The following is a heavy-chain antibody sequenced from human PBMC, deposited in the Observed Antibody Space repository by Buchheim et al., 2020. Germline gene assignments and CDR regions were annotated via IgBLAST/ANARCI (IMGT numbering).Heavy chain of an antibody. CDR1: GGSISSYY. V-gene: IGHV4-59*01. CDR3: ARDSEVWVGANSLTGDYGMDV. Sequence: QVQLQESGPGLVKPSETLSLTCTVSGGSISSYYWSWIRQPPGKGLEWIGYIYYSGSTNYNPSLKSRVTISVDTSKNQFSLKLSSVTAADTAVYYCARDSEVWVGANSLTGDYGMDVWGQGTT. D-gene: IGHD1-26*01. J-gene: IGHJ6*02. CDR2: IYYSGST.